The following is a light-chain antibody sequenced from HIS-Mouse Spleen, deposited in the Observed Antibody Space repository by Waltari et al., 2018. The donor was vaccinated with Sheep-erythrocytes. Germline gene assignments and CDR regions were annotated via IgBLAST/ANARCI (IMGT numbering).Light chain of an antibody. CDR3: QQYNSYPLT. V-gene: IGKV1-5*03. Sequence: MTQSPSSVSASVGDRVTITCRASQGISSWLGWYQQKPGKAPKLLIYKASSLESGVPSRFSGSGSGTEFTLTISSLQPDDFATYYCQQYNSYPLTFGGGTKVEIK. J-gene: IGKJ4*01. CDR2: KAS. CDR1: QGISSW.